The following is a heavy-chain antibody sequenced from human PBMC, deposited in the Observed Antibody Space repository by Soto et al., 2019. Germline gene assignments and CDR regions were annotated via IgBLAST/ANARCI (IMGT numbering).Heavy chain of an antibody. CDR2: IDPSDSYT. J-gene: IGHJ6*02. V-gene: IGHV5-10-1*01. Sequence: GAAQKRPGEGPGCNSTRSWWRWVCQMPGKGLEWMGRIDPSDSYTNYSPSFQGHVTISADKSISTAHLQWSSLKASDTAMYHCASRQGGMDVWGQGTTVTLSS. CDR3: ASRQGGMDV. CDR1: GCNSTRSW.